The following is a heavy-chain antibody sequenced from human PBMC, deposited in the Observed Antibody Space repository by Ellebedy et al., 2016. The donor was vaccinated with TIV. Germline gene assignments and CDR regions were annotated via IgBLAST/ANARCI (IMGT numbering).Heavy chain of an antibody. D-gene: IGHD2-8*01. CDR3: TREDTKPFDC. CDR2: IRSRTNNYAT. CDR1: GFSFSDSS. Sequence: GGSLRLXXAASGFSFSDSSIHWVRQASGKGLEWVGRIRSRTNNYATAYAESVKGRFTISRDDSKNTAYLQMDSLKSDDTAVYFCTREDTKPFDCWGQGILVIVSA. J-gene: IGHJ4*02. V-gene: IGHV3-73*01.